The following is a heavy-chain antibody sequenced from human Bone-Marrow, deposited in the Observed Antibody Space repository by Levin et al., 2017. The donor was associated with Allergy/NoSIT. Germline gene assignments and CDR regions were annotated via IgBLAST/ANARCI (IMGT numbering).Heavy chain of an antibody. V-gene: IGHV4-31*03. CDR2: VSYSGTT. CDR1: GASIDRGEHY. CDR3: ATGDQAY. J-gene: IGHJ4*02. Sequence: SETLSLTCNVSGASIDRGEHYWSWLRQRPGKGLEWLGFVSYSGTTNNNPSLNSRLSISVDTSKNQFFLRLYSVTAADTAVYYCATGDQAYWGRGTLVTVSS.